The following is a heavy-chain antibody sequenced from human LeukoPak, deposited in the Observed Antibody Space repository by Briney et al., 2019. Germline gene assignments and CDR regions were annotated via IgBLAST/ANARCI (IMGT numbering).Heavy chain of an antibody. CDR1: GFTFSRHG. CDR3: AKALVGALMPFDY. J-gene: IGHJ4*02. CDR2: ISGSGGST. Sequence: LPGGSLRLSCAASGFTFSRHGMNWVRQAPGKGLEWVSAISGSGGSTYYADSVKGRFTISRDNSKNTLYLQMNSLRAEDTAVYYCAKALVGALMPFDYWGQGTLVTVSS. V-gene: IGHV3-23*01. D-gene: IGHD1-26*01.